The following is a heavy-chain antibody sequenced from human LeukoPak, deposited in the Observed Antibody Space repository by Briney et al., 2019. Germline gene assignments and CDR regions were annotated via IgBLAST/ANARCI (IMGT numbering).Heavy chain of an antibody. CDR3: ARGGSYLSAFDI. Sequence: GGSLRLSCAASGFTLSKYGMNWVRQAPGKGLEWVSIIYSGGSTFYADSVKGRFTISRDNSKNTLYLRMNSLRAEDTAVYYCARGGSYLSAFDIWGQGTMVTVSS. J-gene: IGHJ3*02. CDR1: GFTLSKYG. CDR2: IYSGGST. V-gene: IGHV3-53*01. D-gene: IGHD1-26*01.